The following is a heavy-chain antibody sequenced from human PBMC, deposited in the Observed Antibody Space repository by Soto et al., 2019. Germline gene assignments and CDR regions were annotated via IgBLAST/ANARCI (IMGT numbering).Heavy chain of an antibody. Sequence: QVQLQESGPGLVKPSQTLSLTCTVSGGSISSGGYYWSWIRQHPGKGLEWIGYIYYSGSTYYNPSLKSRVTISVDTTKNQFSLKLSCVTASDTAVYYCARVYYDSSGYYGRGDCLFDYCGQGTLVTVFS. D-gene: IGHD3-22*01. CDR1: GGSISSGGYY. V-gene: IGHV4-31*03. J-gene: IGHJ4*02. CDR3: ARVYYDSSGYYGRGDCLFDY. CDR2: IYYSGST.